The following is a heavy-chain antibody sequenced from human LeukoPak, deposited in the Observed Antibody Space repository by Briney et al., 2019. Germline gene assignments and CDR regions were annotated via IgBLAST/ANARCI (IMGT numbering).Heavy chain of an antibody. CDR3: VRGWDYYGSGGAYYFDY. Sequence: ASVKVSCKASGYTFTSYGISWVRQAPGQGLEWMGWISAYNGNTNYAQKLQGRVTMTTDTSTSTAYMELRSLRSDDTAVYYCVRGWDYYGSGGAYYFDYWGQGTLVTVSS. CDR1: GYTFTSYG. V-gene: IGHV1-18*01. CDR2: ISAYNGNT. D-gene: IGHD3-10*01. J-gene: IGHJ4*02.